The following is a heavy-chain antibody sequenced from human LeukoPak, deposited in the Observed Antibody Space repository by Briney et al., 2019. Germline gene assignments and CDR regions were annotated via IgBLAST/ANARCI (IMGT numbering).Heavy chain of an antibody. D-gene: IGHD2-2*02. Sequence: ASVKVSCKASGYTFTIYYMHWVRQAPGQGLEWMGWINPNSGATSYAQRFQGRVTMTRDTSISTAYMELSGLASDDTAVYYCARNPPYCTSTSCYNDYWGQGTLVTVSS. J-gene: IGHJ4*02. CDR1: GYTFTIYY. CDR2: INPNSGAT. CDR3: ARNPPYCTSTSCYNDY. V-gene: IGHV1-2*02.